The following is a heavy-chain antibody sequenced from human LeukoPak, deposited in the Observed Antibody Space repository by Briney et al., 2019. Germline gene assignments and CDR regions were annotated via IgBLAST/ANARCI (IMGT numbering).Heavy chain of an antibody. V-gene: IGHV4-39*07. CDR2: IYYSGST. D-gene: IGHD6-13*01. Sequence: SETLSLTCTVSGGSISSSSYYWGWIRQPPGKGLEWIGSIYYSGSTYYNPSLKSRVTISVDTSKNQFSLLVNSVTAADTAVYYCARESRRIAAAGPSYYMDVWGRGTTVTVSS. CDR1: GGSISSSSYY. CDR3: ARESRRIAAAGPSYYMDV. J-gene: IGHJ6*03.